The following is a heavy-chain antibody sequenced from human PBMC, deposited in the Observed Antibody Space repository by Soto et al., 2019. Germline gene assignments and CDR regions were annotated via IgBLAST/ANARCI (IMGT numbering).Heavy chain of an antibody. CDR2: ISGSGGST. V-gene: IGHV3-23*01. CDR1: GFTFCSYA. CDR3: AKVRRYCIITSYPYYYYYGMGV. J-gene: IGHJ6*02. D-gene: IGHD2-2*01. Sequence: PGGSLTLTCAASGFTFCSYAMSWDRQAPGKGLEWVSAISGSGGSTYYADSVKGRFTISRDNSKNTLYLQMNSLRAEDTAVYYCAKVRRYCIITSYPYYYYYGMGVWGQGTTVTVP.